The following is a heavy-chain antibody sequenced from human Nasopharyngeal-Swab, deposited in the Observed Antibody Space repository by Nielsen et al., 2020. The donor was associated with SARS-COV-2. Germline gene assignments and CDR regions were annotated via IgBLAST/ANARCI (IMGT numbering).Heavy chain of an antibody. CDR2: INAGNGNT. Sequence: ASVKVSCKASGYTFTSYAMHWVRQAPGQRLEWMGWINAGNGNTKYSQKFQGRVTITRDTSASTAYMELSSLRSEGTAVYYCARSLQYYYYMDVWGKGTTVTVSS. J-gene: IGHJ6*03. CDR3: ARSLQYYYYMDV. CDR1: GYTFTSYA. V-gene: IGHV1-3*01.